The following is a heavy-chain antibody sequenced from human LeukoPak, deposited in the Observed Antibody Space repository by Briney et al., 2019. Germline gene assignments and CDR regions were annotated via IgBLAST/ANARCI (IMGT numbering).Heavy chain of an antibody. V-gene: IGHV3-66*01. Sequence: GGSLRLSCAASEFTVSSNYMSWVRQAPGKGLEWVSVIYSGGSTYYADSVKGRFTISRDNSKNSLYLQMNSLRAEDTAVYYCAELGITMIGGVWGKGTTVTISS. CDR2: IYSGGST. D-gene: IGHD3-10*02. CDR1: EFTVSSNY. CDR3: AELGITMIGGV. J-gene: IGHJ6*04.